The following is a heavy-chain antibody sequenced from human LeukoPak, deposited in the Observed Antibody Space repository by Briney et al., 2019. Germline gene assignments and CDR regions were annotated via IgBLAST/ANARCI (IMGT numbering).Heavy chain of an antibody. V-gene: IGHV3-23*01. J-gene: IGHJ4*02. CDR1: GFTFSSYA. D-gene: IGHD2-2*01. CDR3: ARGVKNFRERVVPTLASDY. CDR2: ISVGSGST. Sequence: GGSLRLSCAASGFTFSSYAMSWVRQAPGKGLEWVSVISVGSGSTYYADSVKGRFTISRDNAKNSLYLQMNSLRAEDTAVYYCARGVKNFRERVVPTLASDYWGQGTPVTVSS.